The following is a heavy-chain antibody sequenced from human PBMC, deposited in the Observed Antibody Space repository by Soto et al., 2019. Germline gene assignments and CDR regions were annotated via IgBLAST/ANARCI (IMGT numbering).Heavy chain of an antibody. J-gene: IGHJ4*02. D-gene: IGHD3-10*01. CDR3: ARVLKGPMIREYYFDS. CDR1: GFTFSDYT. V-gene: IGHV3-21*01. CDR2: ISSRSTYI. Sequence: EVQLVESGGGLVKPGGSLRLSCAASGFTFSDYTMNWVRQAPGKGLEWVSSISSRSTYIYYADSLEGRFTISRDDAKNXLYLQMNSLRAEDTAVYYCARVLKGPMIREYYFDSWGQGTLVTVSS.